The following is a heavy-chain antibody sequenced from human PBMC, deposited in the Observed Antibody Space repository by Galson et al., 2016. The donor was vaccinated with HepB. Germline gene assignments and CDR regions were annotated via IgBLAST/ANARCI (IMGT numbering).Heavy chain of an antibody. CDR1: GFTFSSFW. D-gene: IGHD6-13*01. CDR2: IHQDGSDK. Sequence: SLRLSCAASGFTFSSFWMSWVRQTPGKGLEWVATIHQDGSDKYYVDSVKVRFTISTDNAKNSLYLQMNSLRPGNTAVYYCASDRRYSSWSFWGQGTLVTVSS. J-gene: IGHJ4*02. CDR3: ASDRRYSSWSF. V-gene: IGHV3-7*01.